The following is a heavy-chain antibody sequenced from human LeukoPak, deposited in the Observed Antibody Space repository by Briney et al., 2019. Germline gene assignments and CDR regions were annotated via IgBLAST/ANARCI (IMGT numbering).Heavy chain of an antibody. D-gene: IGHD2-15*01. V-gene: IGHV3-23*01. J-gene: IGHJ6*02. CDR3: ASGWGMAV. Sequence: GGSLRPSCAASGSTFSNFAMNWVSQAPGRGLEWVSSISGPGVYTNYADSVKGRFTITRDNSRNTVYLQMNALRAEDTAVYYCASGWGMAVGGQGTTVTVSS. CDR1: GSTFSNFA. CDR2: ISGPGVYT.